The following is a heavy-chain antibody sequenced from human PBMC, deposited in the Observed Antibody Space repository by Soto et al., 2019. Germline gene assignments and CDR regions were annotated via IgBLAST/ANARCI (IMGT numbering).Heavy chain of an antibody. Sequence: QVQLVESGGGVVQPGRSLRLSCEASGFTFSSYGMNGVRQAPGKGLEWVAFISYDGSNKYYADSVKGRFTISRDNSKNTRYLQMNSLKAEDTAVDYCAKGYCESSVDYGGQGTLVTFSS. J-gene: IGHJ4*02. CDR1: GFTFSSYG. CDR3: AKGYCESSVDY. V-gene: IGHV3-30*18. D-gene: IGHD6-19*01. CDR2: ISYDGSNK.